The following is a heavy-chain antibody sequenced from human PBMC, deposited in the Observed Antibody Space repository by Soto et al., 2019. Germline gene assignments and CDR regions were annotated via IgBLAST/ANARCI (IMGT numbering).Heavy chain of an antibody. CDR2: INAGNGNT. CDR1: GYTFTSYA. Sequence: ASVKVSCKSSGYTFTSYAMHCVRQAPGQRLEWMGWINAGNGNTKYSQKFQGRVTITRDTSASTAYMELSSLRSEDTAVYYCAAVPPYYYGSGSYYIADPDYYYYGMDVWGQGTTVTVSS. J-gene: IGHJ6*02. CDR3: AAVPPYYYGSGSYYIADPDYYYYGMDV. D-gene: IGHD3-10*01. V-gene: IGHV1-3*01.